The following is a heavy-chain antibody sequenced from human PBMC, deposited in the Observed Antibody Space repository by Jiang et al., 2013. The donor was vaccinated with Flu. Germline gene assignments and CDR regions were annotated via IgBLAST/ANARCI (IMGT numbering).Heavy chain of an antibody. D-gene: IGHD2-21*02. J-gene: IGHJ4*02. Sequence: GAEVKKPGESLKISCKGSGYSFTSYWIGWVRQMPGKGLEWMGIIYPGDSDTRYSPSFQGQVTISADKSISTAYLQWSSLKASDTAMYYCARSPLVTSQKYYFDYWGQGTLVTVSS. CDR3: ARSPLVTSQKYYFDY. CDR2: IYPGDSDT. CDR1: GYSFTSYW. V-gene: IGHV5-51*01.